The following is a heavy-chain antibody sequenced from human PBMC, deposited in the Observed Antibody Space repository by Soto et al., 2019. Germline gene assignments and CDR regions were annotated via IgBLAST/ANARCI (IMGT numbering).Heavy chain of an antibody. V-gene: IGHV3-9*01. J-gene: IGHJ4*02. CDR1: GFTFDDYA. CDR3: AKDTEFSGYDVGYFDY. Sequence: GGSLRLSCAASGFTFDDYAMHWVRQAPGKGLEWVSGISWNSGSIGYADSVKGRFTISRDNAKNSLYLQMNSLRAEDTASYYCAKDTEFSGYDVGYFDYWGQGTLVTVSS. D-gene: IGHD5-12*01. CDR2: ISWNSGSI.